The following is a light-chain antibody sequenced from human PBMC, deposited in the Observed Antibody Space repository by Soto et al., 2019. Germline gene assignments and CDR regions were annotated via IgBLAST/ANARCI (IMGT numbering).Light chain of an antibody. CDR2: AAS. J-gene: IGKJ5*01. Sequence: EIVLTPSPATLSVSPWERVTLSSRASQSVSSNFAWYQQKPGQAPRLLIYAASTRATGIPARFSGSGSGTEFTLTISSLQSEDFAVYYCQQYNIWPQTFGQGTRLEI. V-gene: IGKV3-15*01. CDR3: QQYNIWPQT. CDR1: QSVSSN.